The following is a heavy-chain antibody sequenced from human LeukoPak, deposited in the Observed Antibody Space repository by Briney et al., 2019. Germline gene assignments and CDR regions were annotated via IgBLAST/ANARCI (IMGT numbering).Heavy chain of an antibody. J-gene: IGHJ4*02. Sequence: GGSLRLSCAASGFTFSSYGMHWVRQAPGKGLEWVAFIRYDGSNKYYADSVKGRFTISRDNSKNTLYLQMNSLRAEDTAVYYCAKRADYDGTSWDDYWGQGTLVTVSS. CDR1: GFTFSSYG. CDR3: AKRADYDGTSWDDY. D-gene: IGHD3-22*01. CDR2: IRYDGSNK. V-gene: IGHV3-30*02.